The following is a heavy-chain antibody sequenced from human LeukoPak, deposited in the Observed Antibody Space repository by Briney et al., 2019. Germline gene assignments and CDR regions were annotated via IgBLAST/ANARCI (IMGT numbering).Heavy chain of an antibody. Sequence: PGGSLRLSCSASGFTFSTYWMSWVRQAPGKGLEWVVNIKQDGSEKYYVDSVKGRFTISRDNAKNSLYLQMNSLRAEDTAVYYCARGGDSYYFDYWGQGTLVTVSS. J-gene: IGHJ4*02. CDR1: GFTFSTYW. CDR2: IKQDGSEK. CDR3: ARGGDSYYFDY. V-gene: IGHV3-7*01. D-gene: IGHD3-16*01.